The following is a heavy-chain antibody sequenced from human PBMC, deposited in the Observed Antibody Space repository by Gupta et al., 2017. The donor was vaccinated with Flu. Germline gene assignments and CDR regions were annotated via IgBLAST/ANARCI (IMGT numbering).Heavy chain of an antibody. CDR2: INPHSPSI. D-gene: IGHD2-2*02. Sequence: QEQLLQSGAEVREPGASVKVSCKASGYTFTAYYIHWVRQAPGQGLEWLGRINPHSPSINYEHKFQGRVTLTMDTSITTAYIAPSRPRYDDTAVYYCAKEQFSNTASCYRGFDRWGPRPLVTVSS. CDR1: GYTFTAYY. J-gene: IGHJ5*02. V-gene: IGHV1-2*06. CDR3: AKEQFSNTASCYRGFDR.